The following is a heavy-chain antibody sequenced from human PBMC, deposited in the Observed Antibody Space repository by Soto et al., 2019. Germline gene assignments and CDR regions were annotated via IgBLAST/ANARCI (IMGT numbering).Heavy chain of an antibody. Sequence: GASVKVSCKASGYTFSGYAIGWVRQAPGQGLAWMGWVSAYTGHTDYAQNLQGRVSMTTDTSTSTAYMELRRLTSDDTAVYYCARPFGGYGDTEWYLLYWGQGILVTVP. D-gene: IGHD3-22*01. V-gene: IGHV1-18*01. CDR3: ARPFGGYGDTEWYLLY. J-gene: IGHJ4*02. CDR1: GYTFSGYA. CDR2: VSAYTGHT.